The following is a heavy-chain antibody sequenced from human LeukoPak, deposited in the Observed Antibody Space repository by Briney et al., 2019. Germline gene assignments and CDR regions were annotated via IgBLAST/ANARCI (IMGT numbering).Heavy chain of an antibody. V-gene: IGHV4-59*01. CDR2: IYYSGST. Sequence: PWETLSLTRTVSGGSISSYYGSWIRQPPGKGLEWIGYIYYSGSTNYNPSLKSRVTISVDTSKNQFSLKLSSVTAADTAVYYCARDPNVRFWSGYDYWGQGTLVTVSS. J-gene: IGHJ4*02. D-gene: IGHD3-3*01. CDR3: ARDPNVRFWSGYDY. CDR1: GGSISSYY.